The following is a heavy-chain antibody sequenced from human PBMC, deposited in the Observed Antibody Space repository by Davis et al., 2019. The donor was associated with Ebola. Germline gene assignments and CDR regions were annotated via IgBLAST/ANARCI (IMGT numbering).Heavy chain of an antibody. V-gene: IGHV4-38-2*02. J-gene: IGHJ3*02. Sequence: SETLSLTCTVSGYSISSGYYWGWIRQPPGKGLEWIGSIYYSGSTYYNPSLKSRVTISVDTSKNQFSLKLSSVTAADTAVYYCARLDRGELLLAFDIWGQGTMVTVSS. CDR2: IYYSGST. CDR3: ARLDRGELLLAFDI. CDR1: GYSISSGYY. D-gene: IGHD1-26*01.